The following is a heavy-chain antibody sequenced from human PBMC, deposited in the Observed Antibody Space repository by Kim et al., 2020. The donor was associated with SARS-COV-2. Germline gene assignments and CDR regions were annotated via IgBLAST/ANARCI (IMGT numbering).Heavy chain of an antibody. CDR1: GGTFSSYA. CDR3: ARGLIRKFTAGGYYGMDV. CDR2: IIPIFGTA. V-gene: IGHV1-69*13. D-gene: IGHD3-16*01. Sequence: SVKVSCKASGGTFSSYAISWVRQAPGQGLEWMGGIIPIFGTANYAQKFQGRVTITADESTSTAYMELSSLRSEDTAVYYCARGLIRKFTAGGYYGMDVWGQGTTVTVSS. J-gene: IGHJ6*02.